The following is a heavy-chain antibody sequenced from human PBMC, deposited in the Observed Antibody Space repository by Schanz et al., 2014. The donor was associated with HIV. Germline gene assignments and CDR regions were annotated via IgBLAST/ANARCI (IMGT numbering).Heavy chain of an antibody. CDR1: GFSFSVYS. V-gene: IGHV3-21*01. D-gene: IGHD2-2*01. Sequence: EVQLLESGGGVVQPGGSLRLSCAASGFSFSVYSMNWVRQAPGKGLEWVSSISSSSSFIYYADSVKGRFTIARDNTKNSLFLQMNSLRAADTAVYYCARDSQLFCSSTSWVFDGWGQGTLVTVSS. CDR3: ARDSQLFCSSTSWVFDG. J-gene: IGHJ4*02. CDR2: ISSSSSFI.